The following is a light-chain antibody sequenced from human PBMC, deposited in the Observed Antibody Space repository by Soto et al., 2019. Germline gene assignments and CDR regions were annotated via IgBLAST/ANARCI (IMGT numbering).Light chain of an antibody. CDR3: QSYNSGNVV. J-gene: IGLJ2*01. CDR1: SGSIARNY. CDR2: EDN. V-gene: IGLV6-57*04. Sequence: NFMLTQPHSVSEAPGKTVTISCTRSSGSIARNYVQWYQQRPGSAPTPVIYEDNERPSGVPDRFSGSIDSSSNSAALTISGLKTDADADYYCQSYNSGNVVFGGGTKLTVL.